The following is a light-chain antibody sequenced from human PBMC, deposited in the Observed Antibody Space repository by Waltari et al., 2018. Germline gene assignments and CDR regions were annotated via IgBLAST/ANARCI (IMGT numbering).Light chain of an antibody. CDR1: QRLVHSDGNTY. Sequence: DVVMTQSPLSLPVTLGQPASISCRSTQRLVHSDGNTYLNWFQQRPGQSPRRLIYQVSNRDSGVPDRFSGSGSGTDFTLRISRVEAEDVWVYFCMQGTLWPRWTFGQGTKVEIK. V-gene: IGKV2-30*02. J-gene: IGKJ1*01. CDR2: QVS. CDR3: MQGTLWPRWT.